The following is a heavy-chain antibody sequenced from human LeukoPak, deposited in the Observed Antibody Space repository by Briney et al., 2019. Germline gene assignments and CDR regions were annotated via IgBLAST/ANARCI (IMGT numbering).Heavy chain of an antibody. CDR2: IYYTGST. CDR1: GASIRTYY. J-gene: IGHJ5*02. CDR3: ARDYSSGWHNWFDP. V-gene: IGHV4-59*01. D-gene: IGHD6-19*01. Sequence: SETLSLTCSVSGASIRTYYWSWIRQPPGKGLEWIGYIYYTGSTKYSPSLRSRVTISVDTSKNQFSLKLSSVTAADTAVYYCARDYSSGWHNWFDPWGQGTLVTVSS.